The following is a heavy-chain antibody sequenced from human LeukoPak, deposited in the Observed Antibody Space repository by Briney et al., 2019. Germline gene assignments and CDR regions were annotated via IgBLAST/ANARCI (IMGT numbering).Heavy chain of an antibody. CDR1: GFIFSSYS. V-gene: IGHV3-23*01. D-gene: IGHD6-13*01. Sequence: GSLRLSCAASGFIFSSYSMSWVRPAPGKGLEWVSVITGSGGNTYYADSVKGRFTISKDNSKNTVYLQMSSLRVDDTAVYYCAKAASSSWPSYYYGMDVWGQGTTVTVSS. CDR3: AKAASSSWPSYYYGMDV. CDR2: ITGSGGNT. J-gene: IGHJ6*02.